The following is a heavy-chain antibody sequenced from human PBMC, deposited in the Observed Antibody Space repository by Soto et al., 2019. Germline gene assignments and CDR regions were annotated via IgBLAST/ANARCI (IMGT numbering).Heavy chain of an antibody. Sequence: ASVKVSCKSSGYTFTNYYMQWVRQAPGQGLEWMGWINPNDGVTKYAQKFQGRVTMTRDTSISTAYMELSWLRSDDTATYYCARIGPMAAIDYWGQGTLVTVSS. V-gene: IGHV1-2*02. CDR1: GYTFTNYY. D-gene: IGHD6-6*01. CDR3: ARIGPMAAIDY. J-gene: IGHJ4*02. CDR2: INPNDGVT.